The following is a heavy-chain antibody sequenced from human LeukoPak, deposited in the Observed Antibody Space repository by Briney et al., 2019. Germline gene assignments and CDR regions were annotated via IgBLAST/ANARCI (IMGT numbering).Heavy chain of an antibody. J-gene: IGHJ4*02. D-gene: IGHD2-2*03. V-gene: IGHV4-39*07. CDR2: VFYSGST. CDR1: GGSISSSNPY. CDR3: PYHPNGFGYYYFDY. Sequence: PSETLSLTCTVSGGSISSSNPYWGWIRQPPGKGLEWIGSVFYSGSTYYNPSLKSRVTMSVDTSKNQFSLKLSSVTAADTAVYYCPYHPNGFGYYYFDYWGQGTLVTVSS.